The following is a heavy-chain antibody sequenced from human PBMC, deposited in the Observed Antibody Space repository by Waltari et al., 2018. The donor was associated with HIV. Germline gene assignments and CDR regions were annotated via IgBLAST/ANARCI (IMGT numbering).Heavy chain of an antibody. V-gene: IGHV2-5*01. CDR2: VYRHGEK. Sequence: QVTLKESGPAPVKPSQTLTLTCSFSGFSLNTPGVGVGWVHRPPGRALEWLAVVYRHGEKRYRPSRSSRLNATKETSRNQVMLTVTNVVPLETGTYFCAHGLGRGCVFFDYWGQGARV. CDR3: AHGLGRGCVFFDY. D-gene: IGHD3-16*01. CDR1: GFSLNTPGVG. J-gene: IGHJ4*02.